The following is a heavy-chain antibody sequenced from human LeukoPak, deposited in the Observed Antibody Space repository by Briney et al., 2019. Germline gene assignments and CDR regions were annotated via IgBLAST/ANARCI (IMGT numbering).Heavy chain of an antibody. CDR2: IKQDGSEK. V-gene: IGHV3-7*03. D-gene: IGHD3-10*01. Sequence: GGSLRLSCAASGFTFSSYWMSWVRQAPGKGLEWVANIKQDGSEKYYVDSVKGRFTISRDNAKNSLYLQMNSLRAEDTAVYYWARDRITMVLGLLTYFDYWGQGTLVTVSS. CDR1: GFTFSSYW. CDR3: ARDRITMVLGLLTYFDY. J-gene: IGHJ4*02.